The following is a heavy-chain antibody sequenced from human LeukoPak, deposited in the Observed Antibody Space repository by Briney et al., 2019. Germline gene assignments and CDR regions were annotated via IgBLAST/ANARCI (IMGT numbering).Heavy chain of an antibody. Sequence: ASVKVSCKASGYTFTSYAMNWVRQAPGQGLEWMGWINTNTGNPTYAQGFTGRFVFSLDTSVSTAYLQISSLKAEDTAVYYCARDIYDILTGPYYYYYYMDVWGKGTTVTVSS. CDR2: INTNTGNP. CDR1: GYTFTSYA. CDR3: ARDIYDILTGPYYYYYYMDV. D-gene: IGHD3-9*01. V-gene: IGHV7-4-1*02. J-gene: IGHJ6*03.